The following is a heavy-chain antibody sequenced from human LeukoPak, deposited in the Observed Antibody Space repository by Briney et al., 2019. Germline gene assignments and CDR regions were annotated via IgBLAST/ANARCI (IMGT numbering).Heavy chain of an antibody. Sequence: SETLSLTCTVSGGSISSSSYYWSWIRQPPGKGLEWIGYIYHSGSTYYNPSLKSRVTISVDRSKNQFSLKLSSVTAADTAVYYCEGVIGIASEKDYWGQGTLVTVSS. V-gene: IGHV4-30-2*01. J-gene: IGHJ4*02. CDR2: IYHSGST. D-gene: IGHD3-10*01. CDR3: EGVIGIASEKDY. CDR1: GGSISSSSYY.